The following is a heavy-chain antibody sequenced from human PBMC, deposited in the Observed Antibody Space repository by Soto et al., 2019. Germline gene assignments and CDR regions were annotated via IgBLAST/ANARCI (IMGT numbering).Heavy chain of an antibody. CDR1: GFTFSSST. Sequence: PGGSLRLSCTVSGFTFSSSTMTWVRQGPGKGLEWVSSISSSSSYIYFADSLKGRFTISRDNAKNSLYLQMNSLRAEDTAVYYCARDIGEMSDVWGQGPQVTVSS. D-gene: IGHD3-10*01. CDR3: ARDIGEMSDV. V-gene: IGHV3-21*06. J-gene: IGHJ4*02. CDR2: ISSSSSYI.